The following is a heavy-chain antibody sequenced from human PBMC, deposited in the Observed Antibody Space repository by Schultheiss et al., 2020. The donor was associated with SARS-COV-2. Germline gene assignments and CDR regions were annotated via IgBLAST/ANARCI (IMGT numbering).Heavy chain of an antibody. CDR2: IRGNTNSYAT. V-gene: IGHV3-73*01. CDR1: GFSLSVSA. Sequence: GGSLRLSCAASGFSLSVSAIHWVRQASGKGLEWVGRIRGNTNSYATAYAASVKGRFTISRDDSKNTAYLQMNSLKTEDTAVYYCAREGYSYGSFDYWGQGTLVTVSS. CDR3: AREGYSYGSFDY. J-gene: IGHJ4*02. D-gene: IGHD5-18*01.